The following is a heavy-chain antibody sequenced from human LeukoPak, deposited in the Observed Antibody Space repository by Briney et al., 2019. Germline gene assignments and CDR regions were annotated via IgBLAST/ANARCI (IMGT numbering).Heavy chain of an antibody. D-gene: IGHD2-2*01. Sequence: GGSLRLSCAASGFTVSSSYMSWVRQAPGKGLEWVSVIYSGGSAYYADSVKGRFTISRDNSKNTLYLQMNSLRAEDTAVYYCAKIPYQLPYYFDYWGQGTLVTVFS. CDR3: AKIPYQLPYYFDY. V-gene: IGHV3-53*01. CDR1: GFTVSSSY. CDR2: IYSGGSA. J-gene: IGHJ4*02.